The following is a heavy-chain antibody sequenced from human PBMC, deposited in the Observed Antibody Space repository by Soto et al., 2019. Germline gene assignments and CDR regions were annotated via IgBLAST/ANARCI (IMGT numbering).Heavy chain of an antibody. Sequence: GGSLRLSCAASGFTFSSYAMTWVRQAPGKGLGWVSIVSYNGGDTYYADSVKGRFTISRDNSKDTVDLQMNGLRAEDTAVYYCARYIRGRTVYYFDFWGPGVLVTVSS. J-gene: IGHJ4*02. CDR2: VSYNGGDT. V-gene: IGHV3-23*01. CDR3: ARYIRGRTVYYFDF. CDR1: GFTFSSYA. D-gene: IGHD5-18*01.